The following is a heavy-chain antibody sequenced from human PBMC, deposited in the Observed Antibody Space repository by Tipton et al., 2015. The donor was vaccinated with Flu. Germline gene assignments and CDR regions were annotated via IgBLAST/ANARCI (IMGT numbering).Heavy chain of an antibody. Sequence: SLRLSCAASGFTFSTYWMGWVRQAPEKGLEWVAKINEHGSDVSYVDSVKGRFTISRDNAKNSVHLQLNSLRLEDTAVYYCVRDGPPYSPTSGWFDPWGQGTQVTVSS. J-gene: IGHJ5*02. CDR1: GFTFSTYW. CDR3: VRDGPPYSPTSGWFDP. CDR2: INEHGSDV. D-gene: IGHD1-26*01. V-gene: IGHV3-7*01.